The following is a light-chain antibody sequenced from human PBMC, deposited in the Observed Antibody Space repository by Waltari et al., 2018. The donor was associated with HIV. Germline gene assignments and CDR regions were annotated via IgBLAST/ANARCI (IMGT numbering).Light chain of an antibody. Sequence: QSVLTQPSSASGTPGQRVPISCCGWFSKVNWYQHVKGAAPKLLILNNDQDPADVPDRFSGSKSDTSASLAISGLQTEDEADYYCATWDDSLAGLWVFGGGTRMTVL. CDR2: NND. CDR1: FSK. CDR3: ATWDDSLAGLWV. V-gene: IGLV1-44*01. J-gene: IGLJ3*02.